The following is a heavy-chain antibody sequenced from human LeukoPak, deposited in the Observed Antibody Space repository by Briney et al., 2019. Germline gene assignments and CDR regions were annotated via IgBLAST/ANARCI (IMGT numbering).Heavy chain of an antibody. J-gene: IGHJ6*02. Sequence: SETLSLTCTVSGGSISSYYWSWIRQPPGKGLEWIGYIFYSGSTNYNPSLKSRVTISVDTSKNQFSLKLSSVTAADTAVYYCAREAAAAAGLRYYYYYGMDVWGQGTTVTVSS. CDR2: IFYSGST. CDR1: GGSISSYY. CDR3: AREAAAAAGLRYYYYYGMDV. D-gene: IGHD2-15*01. V-gene: IGHV4-59*01.